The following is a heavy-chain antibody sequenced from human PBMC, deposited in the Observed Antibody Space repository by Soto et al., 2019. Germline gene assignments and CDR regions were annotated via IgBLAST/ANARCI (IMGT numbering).Heavy chain of an antibody. D-gene: IGHD3-3*01. J-gene: IGHJ3*02. CDR2: IKQDGSEK. CDR1: GFTFSSYW. Sequence: EVQLVESGGGLVQPGGSLRLSCAASGFTFSSYWMSWVRQAPGKGLEWVANIKQDGSEKYYVDSVKGRFTISRENAKNSLYLQMNSLRAEDTAVYYCARDLATIFGVVTDLDAFDIWGQGTMVTVSS. CDR3: ARDLATIFGVVTDLDAFDI. V-gene: IGHV3-7*01.